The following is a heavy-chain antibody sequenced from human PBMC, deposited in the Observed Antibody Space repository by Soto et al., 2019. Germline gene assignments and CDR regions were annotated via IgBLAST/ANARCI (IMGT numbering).Heavy chain of an antibody. D-gene: IGHD4-17*01. Sequence: GGSLRLSCVASAFSFGYSEMHWVRQAPGKGLEWVSYISNSGNTRYYADSVKGRFIISRDNAKNSLYLQMNSLRVEDTAVYYCARSPTTTDWFVPWGQGTLVTVSS. CDR2: ISNSGNTR. CDR1: AFSFGYSE. CDR3: ARSPTTTDWFVP. V-gene: IGHV3-48*03. J-gene: IGHJ5*02.